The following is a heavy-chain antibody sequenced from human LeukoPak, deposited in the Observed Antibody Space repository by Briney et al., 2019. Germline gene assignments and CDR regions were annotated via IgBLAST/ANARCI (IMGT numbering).Heavy chain of an antibody. CDR1: GGSFSGYY. CDR2: INHSGST. D-gene: IGHD2-8*01. J-gene: IGHJ4*02. CDR3: ARGQLSSTNCTNGVCLDY. Sequence: PSETLSLTCAVYGGSFSGYYWSWIRQPPGKGLEWIGEINHSGSTNYNPSLKSRVTISVDTSKNQFSLKLSSVTAADTAVYYCARGQLSSTNCTNGVCLDYWGQGTLVTVSS. V-gene: IGHV4-34*01.